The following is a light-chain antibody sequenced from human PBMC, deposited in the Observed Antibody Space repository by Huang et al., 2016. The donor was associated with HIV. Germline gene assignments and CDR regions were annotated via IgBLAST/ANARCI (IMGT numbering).Light chain of an antibody. CDR3: QQYGSSPALT. CDR1: QSVSSNY. V-gene: IGKV3-20*01. J-gene: IGKJ4*01. Sequence: EIVLTQSPGTMSLSPGERATLSCRASQSVSSNYLAWYQQKPGQAPSLLIDGVSGRATGIPDRFSGSGSGTDFTLTISRLEPEDFAVYFCQQYGSSPALTFGGGTKVENK. CDR2: GVS.